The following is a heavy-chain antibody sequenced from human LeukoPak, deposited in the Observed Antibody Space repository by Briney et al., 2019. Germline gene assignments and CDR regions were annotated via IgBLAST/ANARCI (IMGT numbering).Heavy chain of an antibody. V-gene: IGHV3-48*04. D-gene: IGHD4-11*01. CDR3: ARERTTVVSGTTIGAY. CDR2: ISGSSSSI. Sequence: PGGSLRLSCAASGFTFSSYSLNRVRQAPGKGLEWISYISGSSSSIYYADSVKGRFTISRDNAKNSLYLQMNSLRADDTAVYYCARERTTVVSGTTIGAYWGQGTLVTVSS. CDR1: GFTFSSYS. J-gene: IGHJ4*02.